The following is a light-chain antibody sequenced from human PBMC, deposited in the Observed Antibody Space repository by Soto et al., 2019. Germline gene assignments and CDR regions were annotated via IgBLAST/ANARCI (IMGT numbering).Light chain of an antibody. CDR3: SSYTSSTTRV. V-gene: IGLV1-47*01. CDR2: RNN. CDR1: SSNIGSNY. J-gene: IGLJ1*01. Sequence: QSVLPQSPSASGTPGQRATSSSSGSSSNIGSNYVFWYQLLPGTAPKLLIYRNNQRPSGVPDRFSGSKSGTSASLAISGLRSEDEAHYYCSSYTSSTTRVFGTGTKVTVL.